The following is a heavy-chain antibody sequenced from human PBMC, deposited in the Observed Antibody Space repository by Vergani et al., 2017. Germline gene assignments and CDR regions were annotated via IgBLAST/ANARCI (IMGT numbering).Heavy chain of an antibody. Sequence: QVQLVESGGGVVQPGRSLRLSCAASGFTFSSYDMHWVRQAPGKGLEWVAVIWYDGSNKYYADSVKGRFTISRDNSKNTLYLQMNSLRAEDTAVYYCARDRDIQLCYVDYWGQGTLVTVSS. CDR2: IWYDGSNK. CDR1: GFTFSSYD. J-gene: IGHJ4*02. D-gene: IGHD5-18*01. V-gene: IGHV3-33*01. CDR3: ARDRDIQLCYVDY.